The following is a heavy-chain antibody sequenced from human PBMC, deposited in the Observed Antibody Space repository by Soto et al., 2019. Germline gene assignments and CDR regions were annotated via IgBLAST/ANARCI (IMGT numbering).Heavy chain of an antibody. Sequence: EVQLLESGGGLVQPGGSLRLSCAASGFTFSNYAMSWVRQAPGKGLGWVSGISGGGGSSYYAVSVKGRFTISRDNSKNTLYLQMNSLRAEDTAVYYCAHHCGVDCHSVFFYRGQGTRVIVSS. J-gene: IGHJ4*02. D-gene: IGHD2-21*02. CDR2: ISGGGGSS. CDR3: AHHCGVDCHSVFFY. V-gene: IGHV3-23*01. CDR1: GFTFSNYA.